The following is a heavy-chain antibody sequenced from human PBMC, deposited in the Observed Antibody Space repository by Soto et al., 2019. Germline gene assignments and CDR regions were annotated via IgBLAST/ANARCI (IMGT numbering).Heavy chain of an antibody. CDR1: GGSISSGGYS. J-gene: IGHJ4*02. V-gene: IGHV4-30-2*01. CDR2: IYHSGST. Sequence: QLQLQESGSGLVKPSQTLSLTCAVSGGSISSGGYSWSWIRQPPGKGLEWVGYIYHSGSTYYNPSLKSRVTISIGRSKNQFSLKLSSVTAADTAVYYCTRSSSTVTTLDYWGQGTLVTVSS. D-gene: IGHD2-2*01. CDR3: TRSSSTVTTLDY.